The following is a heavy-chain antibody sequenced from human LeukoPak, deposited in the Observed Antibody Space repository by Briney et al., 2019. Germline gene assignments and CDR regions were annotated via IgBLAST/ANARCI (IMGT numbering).Heavy chain of an antibody. Sequence: SETLSLTCAVYGGSFSGYYWSWIRQPPGKGLEWIGEINHSGSTNYSPSLKSRVTISVDTSKNQFSLKLSSVTAADTAVYYCARSQGNYYDSSGYYSWGQGTLVTVSS. V-gene: IGHV4-34*01. CDR1: GGSFSGYY. CDR2: INHSGST. J-gene: IGHJ4*02. D-gene: IGHD3-22*01. CDR3: ARSQGNYYDSSGYYS.